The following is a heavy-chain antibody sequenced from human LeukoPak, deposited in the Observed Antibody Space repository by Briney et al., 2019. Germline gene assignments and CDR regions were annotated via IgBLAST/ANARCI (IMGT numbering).Heavy chain of an antibody. J-gene: IGHJ4*02. CDR1: GFTVSDYY. V-gene: IGHV3-11*04. Sequence: PGGSLRLSCAVSGFTVSDYYMTWVRQAPGKGLEWISYIRSSGDTFYADSVKGRFTISRDDAKGSLYLQMNILRAEDTAVYFCAGSPGGRRFEYWGPGTLVTVSS. CDR3: AGSPGGRRFEY. CDR2: IRSSGDT. D-gene: IGHD3-16*01.